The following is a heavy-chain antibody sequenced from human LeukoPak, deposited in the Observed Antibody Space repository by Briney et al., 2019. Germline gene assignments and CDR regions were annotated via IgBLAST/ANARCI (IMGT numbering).Heavy chain of an antibody. V-gene: IGHV3-64*01. J-gene: IGHJ3*02. Sequence: GGSLRLSCAASGFTFSSYAMHWVRQAPGKGLEYVSAISSNGGSTSYANSVKGRFTISRDNSKNTLDLQMNSLRAEDTAVYYCATDHEEAHDTFDIWGQGTMVTVSS. CDR2: ISSNGGST. CDR1: GFTFSSYA. CDR3: ATDHEEAHDTFDI.